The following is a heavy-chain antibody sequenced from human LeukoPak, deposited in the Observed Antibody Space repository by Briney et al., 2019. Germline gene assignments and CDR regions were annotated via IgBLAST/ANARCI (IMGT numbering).Heavy chain of an antibody. Sequence: PGGSLRLSCAASGFTFSSYAMSWVRQAPGKGLEWVSSISGSGGSTYYADSVKGRFTISRDNSKNTLYLQMNSLRAEDTAVYYCAKSLGIAVGWIQYWGQGTLVTVSS. J-gene: IGHJ4*02. CDR1: GFTFSSYA. V-gene: IGHV3-23*01. CDR3: AKSLGIAVGWIQY. D-gene: IGHD6-19*01. CDR2: ISGSGGST.